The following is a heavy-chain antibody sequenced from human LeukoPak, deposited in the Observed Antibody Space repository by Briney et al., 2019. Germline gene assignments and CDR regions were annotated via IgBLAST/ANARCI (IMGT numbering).Heavy chain of an antibody. V-gene: IGHV4-30-2*01. Sequence: SETLSLTCTVSGGSISSGGYYWSWIRQPPGKGLEWIGYIYHSGSTYYNPSLKSRVTISVDRSKNQFSLKLSSVTAADTAVYYCARESGSSCPDYWGQGTLVTVSS. CDR2: IYHSGST. D-gene: IGHD6-13*01. J-gene: IGHJ4*02. CDR1: GGSISSGGYY. CDR3: ARESGSSCPDY.